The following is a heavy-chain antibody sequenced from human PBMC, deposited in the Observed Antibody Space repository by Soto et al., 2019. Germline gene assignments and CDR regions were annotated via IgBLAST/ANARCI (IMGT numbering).Heavy chain of an antibody. CDR2: ISGSGGST. Sequence: XGSLRLSCAASGVTFSSYAMSWVRQAPGKGLEWVSAISGSGGSTYYADSVKGRFTISRDNSKNTLYLQMNSLRAEDTAVYYCAKDASVVVTFDYWGQGTLVTVSS. J-gene: IGHJ4*02. V-gene: IGHV3-23*01. CDR1: GVTFSSYA. D-gene: IGHD3-22*01. CDR3: AKDASVVVTFDY.